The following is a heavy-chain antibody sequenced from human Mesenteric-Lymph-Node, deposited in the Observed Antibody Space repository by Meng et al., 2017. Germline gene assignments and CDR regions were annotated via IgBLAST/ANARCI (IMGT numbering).Heavy chain of an antibody. Sequence: GESLKISCAASGFTFSSYGMHWVRQAPGKGLEWVAVIWYDGSNKYYADSVKGRFTISRDNSKNTLYLQMNSLRAEDTAVYYCARDKDAFDIWGQGTTVTVSS. V-gene: IGHV3-33*01. CDR3: ARDKDAFDI. CDR2: IWYDGSNK. J-gene: IGHJ3*02. CDR1: GFTFSSYG.